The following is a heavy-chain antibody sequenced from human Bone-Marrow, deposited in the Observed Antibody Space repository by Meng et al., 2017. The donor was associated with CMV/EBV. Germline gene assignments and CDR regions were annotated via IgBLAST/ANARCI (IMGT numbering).Heavy chain of an antibody. Sequence: SVKVSCKASGGTFSSYAISWVRQAPGQGLEWVGGIIPMLATPHYAQNFQGRVTITADKSTSTAYMDLSTLRFEDTAVYYCARAVNTYFNYYAMDVWGQGTTVTVSS. CDR1: GGTFSSYA. CDR3: ARAVNTYFNYYAMDV. J-gene: IGHJ6*02. CDR2: IIPMLATP. D-gene: IGHD5-24*01. V-gene: IGHV1-69*10.